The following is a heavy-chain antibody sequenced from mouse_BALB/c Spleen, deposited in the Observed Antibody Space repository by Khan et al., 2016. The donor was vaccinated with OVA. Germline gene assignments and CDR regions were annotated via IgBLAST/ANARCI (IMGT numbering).Heavy chain of an antibody. CDR3: ARAPLRSDFDY. V-gene: IGHV1-87*01. CDR2: IYPGDGDT. D-gene: IGHD1-1*01. CDR1: GYTFTSYW. J-gene: IGHJ2*01. Sequence: VQLQESGAELARPGASVKLSCKASGYTFTSYWMQWVKQRPGQGLEWIGAIYPGDGDTRYTQKFKGKATLTADKSSSTAYMQLSSLASEDSAVYYCARAPLRSDFDYWGQGTTLTVAS.